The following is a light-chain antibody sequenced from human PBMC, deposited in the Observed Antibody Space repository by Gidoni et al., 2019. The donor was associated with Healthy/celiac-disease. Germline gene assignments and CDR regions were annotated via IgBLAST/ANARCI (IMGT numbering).Light chain of an antibody. CDR2: DAS. CDR1: QDISNY. CDR3: QQYDNLPSWT. Sequence: DIQITQYPSSLSASVVDRVTITCQASQDISNYLNWYQQKPGKAPKLLIYDASNMETGVPSRFSGGGSGTDLTFTISSLQPEDISTYYCQQYDNLPSWTFGQGTKVEIK. J-gene: IGKJ1*01. V-gene: IGKV1-33*01.